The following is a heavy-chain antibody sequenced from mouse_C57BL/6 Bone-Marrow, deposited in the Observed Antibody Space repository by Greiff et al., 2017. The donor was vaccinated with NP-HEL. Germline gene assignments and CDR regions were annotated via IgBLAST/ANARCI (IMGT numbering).Heavy chain of an antibody. V-gene: IGHV1-53*01. D-gene: IGHD3-3*01. CDR2: ITPRNGGT. Sequence: QVQLQQPGPELVKPGASVKLSCKASGYTFTSYCMHWVKQRPGQSLEWIGNITPRNGGTNYNETFKSKATLTVDNSTSTAYMQLSSLTSEDSAVDYCARRGTAPFAYGYQGTRVTVSA. CDR1: GYTFTSYC. CDR3: ARRGTAPFAY. J-gene: IGHJ3*01.